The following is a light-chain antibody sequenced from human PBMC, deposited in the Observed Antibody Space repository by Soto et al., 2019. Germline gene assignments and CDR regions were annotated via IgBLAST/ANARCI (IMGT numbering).Light chain of an antibody. Sequence: QSALTQPRSVSGSPGQSVSISCTGTSGDVGSYIHVSWYQQHPGRAPKLMIYDVDERPSGVPDRFSGSKSGNTASLTISGLQAEDEADYYCCSYAGSYTSSWVLGNGTKVTVL. J-gene: IGLJ1*01. V-gene: IGLV2-11*01. CDR3: CSYAGSYTSSWV. CDR2: DVD. CDR1: SGDVGSYIH.